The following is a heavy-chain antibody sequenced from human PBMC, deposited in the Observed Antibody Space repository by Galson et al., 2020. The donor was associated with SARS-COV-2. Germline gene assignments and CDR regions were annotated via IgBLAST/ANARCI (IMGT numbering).Heavy chain of an antibody. J-gene: IGHJ6*02. D-gene: IGHD2-2*01. Sequence: GESLKISCAASGFTFNYYTMNWVRQAPGKGLEWVSSISAASDYIYYADSLKGRFTIPRDNDKNLLYLQMHSLRAEDTARYYCARFCSNMRGASGGDYYGLDVWGQGTTVTVSS. CDR3: ARFCSNMRGASGGDYYGLDV. CDR1: GFTFNYYT. CDR2: ISAASDYI. V-gene: IGHV3-21*01.